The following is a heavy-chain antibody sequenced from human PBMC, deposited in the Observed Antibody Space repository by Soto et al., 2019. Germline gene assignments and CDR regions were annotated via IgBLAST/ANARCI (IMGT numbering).Heavy chain of an antibody. CDR3: ARSPQPTRGIHYYCDF. CDR2: ISYDGVTK. J-gene: IGHJ2*01. Sequence: QVHLVESGGGVVQPGRSLGLSCATSGFTFNMYGMHWVRQAPGKGLEWVAAISYDGVTKYYADSVKGRFIISRDDSKNTMYVQMNSMTGDDTAVYYCARSPQPTRGIHYYCDFWGRGILVSVSS. V-gene: IGHV3-30*03. CDR1: GFTFNMYG. D-gene: IGHD1-26*01.